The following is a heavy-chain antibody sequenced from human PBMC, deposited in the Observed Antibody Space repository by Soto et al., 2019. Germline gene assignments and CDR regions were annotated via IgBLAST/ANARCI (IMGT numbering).Heavy chain of an antibody. J-gene: IGHJ6*02. CDR1: GGSISSSSYY. D-gene: IGHD3-3*01. CDR3: AIHFVVYDFCAGMDV. CDR2: IYYSGST. Sequence: PSETLSLTCTVSGGSISSSSYYWGWIRQPPGKGLEWIGSIYYSGSTYYNPSLKSRVTISVDTSKNQFSLKLSSVTAADTAVYYCAIHFVVYDFCAGMDVWGQGTTVTVSS. V-gene: IGHV4-39*01.